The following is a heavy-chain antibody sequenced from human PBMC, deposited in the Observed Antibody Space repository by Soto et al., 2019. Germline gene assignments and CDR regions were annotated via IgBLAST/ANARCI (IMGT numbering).Heavy chain of an antibody. CDR1: GYTFTSYG. Sequence: QVQLVQSGAEVKKPGASVKVSCKASGYTFTSYGISWVRQAPGQGLEWMGWISAYNGNTNYGQKVQGRVTMTTDKSTGTAYIEPRSLRSDHTGVYCCAPVGGEYYFLYLGQGTLVTVSS. CDR2: ISAYNGNT. CDR3: APVGGEYYFLY. J-gene: IGHJ4*02. V-gene: IGHV1-18*01. D-gene: IGHD1-26*01.